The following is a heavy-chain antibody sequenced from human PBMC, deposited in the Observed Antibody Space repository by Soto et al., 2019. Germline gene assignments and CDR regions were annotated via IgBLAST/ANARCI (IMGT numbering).Heavy chain of an antibody. V-gene: IGHV3-11*01. CDR3: ARVEETGPYYDYGMDV. CDR2: ISSSGSTI. Sequence: GGSLRLSCAASGFPFSDYYMSLIRQSPGKGLEWVSYISSSGSTIYYADSVKGRFNISRDNAKNSLYLQMNSLRAEDTAVYYCARVEETGPYYDYGMDVRGQGTTVTVSS. CDR1: GFPFSDYY. J-gene: IGHJ6*02.